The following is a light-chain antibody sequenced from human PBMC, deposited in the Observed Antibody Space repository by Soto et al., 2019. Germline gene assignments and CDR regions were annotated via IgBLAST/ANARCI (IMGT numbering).Light chain of an antibody. CDR1: QSISSW. V-gene: IGKV1-5*01. CDR3: QQYNSYSLT. J-gene: IGKJ4*01. Sequence: DIQMTQSPSTLSASVGDRVTITCRASQSISSWLAWYQQKPGKAPKLLIYDASNLESGVPSRFSGSGSGTEFTLTISSLQPDDFATYYCQQYNSYSLTFGGGTKVAIK. CDR2: DAS.